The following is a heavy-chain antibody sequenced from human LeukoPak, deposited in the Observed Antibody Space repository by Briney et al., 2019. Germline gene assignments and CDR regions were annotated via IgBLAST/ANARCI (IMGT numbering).Heavy chain of an antibody. CDR3: ARSEAASISAFDY. D-gene: IGHD2-15*01. V-gene: IGHV1-69*05. CDR2: IIPIFGTA. Sequence: AASVKVSCKASGGTFSSYAISWVRQAPGQGLEWMGGIIPIFGTASYAQKFQGRVTITTDESTSTAYMELSSLRSEDTAVYYCARSEAASISAFDYWGQGTLVTVSS. CDR1: GGTFSSYA. J-gene: IGHJ4*02.